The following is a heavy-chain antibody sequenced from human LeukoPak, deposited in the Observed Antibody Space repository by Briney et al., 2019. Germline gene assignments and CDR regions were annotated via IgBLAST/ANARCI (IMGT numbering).Heavy chain of an antibody. CDR3: ARDGRYCSSTSCYQVY. D-gene: IGHD2-2*01. Sequence: ASVKVSCKASLGTLSSYTISWVRQAPRQGLEWMGRIIPILGIANYAQKFRGRVTITEDRSRSTAYMELSSLRSEDTGVYYCARDGRYCSSTSCYQVYWGQGTLVTVSS. CDR1: LGTLSSYT. CDR2: IIPILGIA. V-gene: IGHV1-69*04. J-gene: IGHJ4*02.